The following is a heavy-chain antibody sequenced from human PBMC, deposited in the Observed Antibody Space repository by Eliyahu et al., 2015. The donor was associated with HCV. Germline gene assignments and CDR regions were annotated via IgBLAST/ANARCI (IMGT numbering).Heavy chain of an antibody. CDR3: ARGSFGDY. CDR2: ISSSSSYI. Sequence: EVQLVESGGGLVKPGGSLRLSCSXSGFXFXXXXMNWVRXAPGKGLEWXSSISSSSSYIYYADSVKGRFTISRDNAKNSLYLQMNSLRAEDTAVYYCARGSFGDYWGQGTLVTVSS. CDR1: GFXFXXXX. J-gene: IGHJ4*02. D-gene: IGHD3-10*01. V-gene: IGHV3-21*01.